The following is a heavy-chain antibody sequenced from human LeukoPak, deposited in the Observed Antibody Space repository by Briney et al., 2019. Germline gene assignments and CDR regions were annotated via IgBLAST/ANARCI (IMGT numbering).Heavy chain of an antibody. V-gene: IGHV1-8*03. Sequence: ASVKVSCKASGYTFTSYDINWVRQATGQGLEWMGWMNPNSGNTGYAQKFQGRVTITRNTSISTAYMELSSLRSEGTAVYYCARSVSEYSSSFDYWGQGTLVTVSS. CDR3: ARSVSEYSSSFDY. CDR2: MNPNSGNT. J-gene: IGHJ4*02. CDR1: GYTFTSYD. D-gene: IGHD6-6*01.